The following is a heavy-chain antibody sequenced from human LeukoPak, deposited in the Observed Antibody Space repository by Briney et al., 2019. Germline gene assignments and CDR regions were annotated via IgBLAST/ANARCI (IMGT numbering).Heavy chain of an antibody. J-gene: IGHJ4*02. Sequence: SETLSLTCAVSGYSISSGYYWGWIRQPPGKGLEWIGSIYHSGSTFYNPSLKSRVTISVDTSKNQFSLKLSSVTAADTAVYYCMRHFGVVTGGFDYWGQGTLVTVS. CDR2: IYHSGST. CDR3: MRHFGVVTGGFDY. CDR1: GYSISSGYY. D-gene: IGHD3-3*01. V-gene: IGHV4-38-2*01.